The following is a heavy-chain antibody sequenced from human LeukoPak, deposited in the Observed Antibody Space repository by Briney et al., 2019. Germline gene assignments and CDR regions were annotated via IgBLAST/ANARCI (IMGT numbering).Heavy chain of an antibody. J-gene: IGHJ4*02. CDR2: INPNTGGT. CDR1: GDIFTGSF. Sequence: VASVKVSCKASGDIFTGSFMHWVRQAPGQGLEWMGWINPNTGGTKFAQKFQGRVTMTRDTSISTAYMELSSLRSDDTAVYYCARADPVAYWGQGTQVTVSS. CDR3: ARADPVAY. V-gene: IGHV1-2*02.